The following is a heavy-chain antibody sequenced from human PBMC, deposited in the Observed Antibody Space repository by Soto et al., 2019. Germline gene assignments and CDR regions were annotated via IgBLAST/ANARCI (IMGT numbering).Heavy chain of an antibody. CDR3: ARGVVWVGIAAAVARYFDY. CDR2: INHSGST. Sequence: SETLSLTCAVYGGSFSGYYWSWIRQPPGKGLEWIGEINHSGSTNYNPSLKSRVTISVDTSKNQFSLKLSSVTAADTAVYYCARGVVWVGIAAAVARYFDYWGQGTLVTVS. V-gene: IGHV4-34*01. D-gene: IGHD6-13*01. CDR1: GGSFSGYY. J-gene: IGHJ4*02.